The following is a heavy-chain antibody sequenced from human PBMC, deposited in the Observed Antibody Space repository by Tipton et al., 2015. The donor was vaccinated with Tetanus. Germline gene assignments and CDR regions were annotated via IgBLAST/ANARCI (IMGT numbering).Heavy chain of an antibody. J-gene: IGHJ6*02. D-gene: IGHD4-23*01. CDR2: INHSGST. Sequence: TLSLTCAVYGGSFSGYYWSWIRQPPGKGLEWIGEINHSGSTNYNPSLKSRVTISVDTSKNQFSLKRSSVTAADTAVYYCARGRRWSPNYYYYGMDVWGQGTTVTVSS. V-gene: IGHV4-34*01. CDR3: ARGRRWSPNYYYYGMDV. CDR1: GGSFSGYY.